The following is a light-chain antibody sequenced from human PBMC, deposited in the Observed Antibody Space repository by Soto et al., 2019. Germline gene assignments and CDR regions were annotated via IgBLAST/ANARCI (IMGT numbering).Light chain of an antibody. V-gene: IGLV2-14*03. Sequence: QSVLTQPASVSGSPGQSITISCTGTSSDVGRYKFVSWYQQRPGKAPKLMIYDVSNRPSGVSNRFSGSKSVNTASLTISGLQPEGEADYYCSSYTTSSTLVFGTGTKVTVL. CDR2: DVS. J-gene: IGLJ1*01. CDR1: SSDVGRYKF. CDR3: SSYTTSSTLV.